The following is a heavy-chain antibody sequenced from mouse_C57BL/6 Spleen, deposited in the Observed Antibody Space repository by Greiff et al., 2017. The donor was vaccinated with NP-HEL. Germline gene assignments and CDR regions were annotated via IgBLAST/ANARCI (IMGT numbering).Heavy chain of an antibody. D-gene: IGHD2-4*01. Sequence: QVQLKQPGAELVKPGASVKLSCKASGYTFTSYWMHWVKQRPGQGLEWIGMIHPNSGSTNYNEKFKSKATLTVDKSSSTAYMQLSSLTSEDSAVYYCARWGDYDEAWFAYWGQGTLVTVSA. CDR2: IHPNSGST. CDR1: GYTFTSYW. CDR3: ARWGDYDEAWFAY. J-gene: IGHJ3*01. V-gene: IGHV1-64*01.